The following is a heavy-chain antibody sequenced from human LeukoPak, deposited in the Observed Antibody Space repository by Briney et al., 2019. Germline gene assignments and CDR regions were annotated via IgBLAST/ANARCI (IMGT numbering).Heavy chain of an antibody. CDR2: IYYSGST. J-gene: IGHJ4*02. V-gene: IGHV4-39*01. Sequence: SETLSLTCTVSGGSISSSSYYWGWLRQPPGKGLEWIGSIYYSGSTYYNPSLKSRVTISVDTSKNQFSLKLSSVTAADTAVYYCAKALEMATISPFDYWGQGTLVTVSS. CDR3: AKALEMATISPFDY. CDR1: GGSISSSSYY. D-gene: IGHD5-24*01.